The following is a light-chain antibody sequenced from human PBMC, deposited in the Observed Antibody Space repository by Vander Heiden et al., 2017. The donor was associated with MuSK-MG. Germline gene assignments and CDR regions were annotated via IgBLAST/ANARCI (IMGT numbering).Light chain of an antibody. Sequence: EIALTQSPATLSLSPVERATLSCRASQSVSSYLAWYQQKPGQAPRLLIYDASNRATGIPARFSGSGSGTDFTLTISSLEPEDFAVYYCQQRSNWPRTFGQGTKLEIK. CDR1: QSVSSY. CDR2: DAS. V-gene: IGKV3-11*01. CDR3: QQRSNWPRT. J-gene: IGKJ2*01.